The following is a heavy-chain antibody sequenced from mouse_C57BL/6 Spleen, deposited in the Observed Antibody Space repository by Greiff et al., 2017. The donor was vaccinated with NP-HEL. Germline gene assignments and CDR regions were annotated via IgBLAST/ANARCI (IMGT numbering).Heavy chain of an antibody. D-gene: IGHD1-1*01. V-gene: IGHV3-4*01. CDR3: AREDYGSSYFDY. Sequence: EVQLLESGPALVKPSQTVSLTCTVTGYSITNGNLWWNWIRQVSGSKLEWIGYIRSSGSTDSNPSLKRRISITRDTSKNQLFLQLNTVMTEDIATYYCAREDYGSSYFDYWGQGTTLTVSS. CDR1: GYSITNGNLW. J-gene: IGHJ2*01. CDR2: IRSSGST.